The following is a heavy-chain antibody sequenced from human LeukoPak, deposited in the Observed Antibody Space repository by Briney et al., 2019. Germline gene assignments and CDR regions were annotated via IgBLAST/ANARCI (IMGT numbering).Heavy chain of an antibody. CDR3: ARRGSGWNS. V-gene: IGHV4-34*01. CDR2: INHTGTT. J-gene: IGHJ4*02. CDR1: GGSFSGYY. D-gene: IGHD6-19*01. Sequence: SETLSLTCAVYGGSFSGYYWSWIRQPPGKGLEWIGEINHTGTTNYKSSLKSRVTISLDTSKNQFSLKLTSVTAADTALYYCARRGSGWNSWGQGTLVTVSS.